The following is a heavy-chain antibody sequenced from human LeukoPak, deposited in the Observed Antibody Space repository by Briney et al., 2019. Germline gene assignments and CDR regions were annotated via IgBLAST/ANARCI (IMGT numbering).Heavy chain of an antibody. CDR1: GFTFSSYG. CDR3: AKGNAMTTVTTYIDY. V-gene: IGHV3-30*18. D-gene: IGHD4-17*01. CDR2: ISYDGSNK. Sequence: GGSLRLSCAASGFTFSSYGMHWVRQAPGKGLEWVAVISYDGSNKYYADSVKGRFTISRDNSKNAPYLQMNSLRAEDTAVYYCAKGNAMTTVTTYIDYWGQGTLVTVSS. J-gene: IGHJ4*02.